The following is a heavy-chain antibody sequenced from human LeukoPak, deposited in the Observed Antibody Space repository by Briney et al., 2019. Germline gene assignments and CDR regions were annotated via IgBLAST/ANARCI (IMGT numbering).Heavy chain of an antibody. CDR1: GFTFSTYE. CDR3: ARDSVRDSSGYYYRYYFDY. D-gene: IGHD3-22*01. Sequence: PGGSLRLSCAASGFTFSTYEMNWVRQAPGKGLEWVSHISSSGITIYYADSVKGRFTNSRDNAKNSLYLQMNSLRAEDTAVYYCARDSVRDSSGYYYRYYFDYWGQGTLVTVSS. J-gene: IGHJ4*02. V-gene: IGHV3-48*03. CDR2: ISSSGITI.